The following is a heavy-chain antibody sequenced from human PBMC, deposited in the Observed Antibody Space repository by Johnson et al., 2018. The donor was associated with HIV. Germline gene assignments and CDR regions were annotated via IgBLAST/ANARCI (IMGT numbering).Heavy chain of an antibody. Sequence: VQLVESGGGLVKPGGSLRLSCAASGFTFSNYAMHWVRQAPGKGLEYVSAISSNGGNTYYANSVRGRFIMSRDNSNNTLYLQMGRLRADDQAVYYCARDSAYCGGDCHDAFDIWG. D-gene: IGHD2-21*02. V-gene: IGHV3-64*01. CDR3: ARDSAYCGGDCHDAFDI. J-gene: IGHJ3*02. CDR2: ISSNGGNT. CDR1: GFTFSNYA.